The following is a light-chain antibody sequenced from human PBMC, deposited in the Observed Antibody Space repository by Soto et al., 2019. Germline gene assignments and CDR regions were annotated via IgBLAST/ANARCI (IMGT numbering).Light chain of an antibody. CDR3: QQYNNRHVT. CDR1: QAVNTR. V-gene: IGKV3D-11*03. J-gene: IGKJ5*01. Sequence: EIVLTQSPATLSSFPGGRVTLSCRASQAVNTRLAWYQHKPGQAPRLLIYLTSNRAAGIPARFSGSGSGTDFTLTISDVEPEDFAVYYCQQYNNRHVTFGQGTRLEIK. CDR2: LTS.